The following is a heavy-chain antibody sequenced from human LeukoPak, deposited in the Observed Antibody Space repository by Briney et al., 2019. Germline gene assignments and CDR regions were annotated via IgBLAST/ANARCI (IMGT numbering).Heavy chain of an antibody. Sequence: PSETLSLTCAVYGGSFSGYYWSWIRQPPGKGLEWIGEINHSGSTNYNPSLESRVTISVDTSKNQFSLKLSSVTAADTAVYYCARAATAMVNNWFDPWGQGTLVTVSS. CDR3: ARAATAMVNNWFDP. J-gene: IGHJ5*02. V-gene: IGHV4-34*01. D-gene: IGHD5-18*01. CDR2: INHSGST. CDR1: GGSFSGYY.